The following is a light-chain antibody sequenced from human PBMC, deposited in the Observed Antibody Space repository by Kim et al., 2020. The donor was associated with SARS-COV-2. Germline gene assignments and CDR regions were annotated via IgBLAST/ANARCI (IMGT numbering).Light chain of an antibody. CDR2: EYN. CDR3: QSYDSSNVV. J-gene: IGLJ2*01. CDR1: SGGIASNY. V-gene: IGLV6-57*03. Sequence: GKPVTATCTRSSGGIASNYVQWYQQRPGSAPTTVIYEYNQRPSGVPDRFSGSIDSSSNSASLTISGLKTEDEADYYCQSYDSSNVVFGGGTKLTVL.